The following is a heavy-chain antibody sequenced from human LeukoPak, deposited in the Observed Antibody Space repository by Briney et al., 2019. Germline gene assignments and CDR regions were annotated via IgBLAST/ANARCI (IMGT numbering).Heavy chain of an antibody. D-gene: IGHD2-21*01. J-gene: IGHJ4*02. CDR3: ASGDGYLQPY. CDR1: GFSVSGKF. Sequence: PGGSLRLSCAASGFSVSGKFMSWVRQAPGKGLEWVSIIHYDGKTRYAGSVGGRFTIYRDDSEYTLFLQMNSLRVDDTAVYFCASGDGYLQPYWGQGTLVTVSS. V-gene: IGHV3-53*01. CDR2: IHYDGKT.